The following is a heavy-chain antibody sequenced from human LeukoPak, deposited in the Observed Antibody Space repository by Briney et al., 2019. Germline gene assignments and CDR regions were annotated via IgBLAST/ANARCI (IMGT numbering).Heavy chain of an antibody. V-gene: IGHV3-33*08. CDR3: ARDSVMTTLTADPDF. CDR2: TWFDGSNN. CDR1: EFTFSSYE. Sequence: GGSLRLSCAASEFTFSSYEMNWVRQAPGKGLEWVALTWFDGSNNHYADSVKGRFSISRDNSKNTLYLQMNSLRAEDTAVYYCARDSVMTTLTADPDFWGQGTLVTVSS. J-gene: IGHJ4*02. D-gene: IGHD4-11*01.